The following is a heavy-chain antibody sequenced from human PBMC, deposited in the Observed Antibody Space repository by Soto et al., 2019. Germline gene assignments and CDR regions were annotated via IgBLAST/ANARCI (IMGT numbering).Heavy chain of an antibody. D-gene: IGHD3-22*01. CDR3: AKSRPDKNFAASWFDP. Sequence: GSLXLSCAXXXXTFSSYAXXXVRQAPGKGLEWVSAISGSGGSTYXADSVKGRLTISRDNSXKTLSLQMNSLRAEDTAVYYCAKSRPDKNFAASWFDPWGQGTXVTVSS. CDR1: XXTFSSYA. J-gene: IGHJ5*02. CDR2: ISGSGGST. V-gene: IGHV3-23*01.